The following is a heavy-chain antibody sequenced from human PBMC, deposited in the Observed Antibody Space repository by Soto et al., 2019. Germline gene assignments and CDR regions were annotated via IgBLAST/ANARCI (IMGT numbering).Heavy chain of an antibody. D-gene: IGHD5-12*01. CDR1: GGSIVSYY. Sequence: PSETLSLTCTVSGGSIVSYYWSWIRQPPGKGLEWIGYIYYSGSTNSNPSLKSRVTISVDTSKNQFSLKLSSVTAADTAVYYCARDSKRGYSGYDKLDYWGQGILVTVSS. CDR2: IYYSGST. V-gene: IGHV4-59*01. J-gene: IGHJ4*02. CDR3: ARDSKRGYSGYDKLDY.